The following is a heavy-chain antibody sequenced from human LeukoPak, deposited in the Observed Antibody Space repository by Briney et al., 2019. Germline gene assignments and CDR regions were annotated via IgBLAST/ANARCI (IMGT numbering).Heavy chain of an antibody. CDR2: IIPILGIA. D-gene: IGHD3-22*01. V-gene: IGHV1-69*04. Sequence: ASVKVSCKASGGTFSSYAISWVRQAPGQGLEWMGRIIPILGIANYAQKFQGRVTITADKSTSTAYMELSSLRSEDTAVYYCARDLDNGSGYFCDYWGQGTLVTVSS. J-gene: IGHJ4*02. CDR1: GGTFSSYA. CDR3: ARDLDNGSGYFCDY.